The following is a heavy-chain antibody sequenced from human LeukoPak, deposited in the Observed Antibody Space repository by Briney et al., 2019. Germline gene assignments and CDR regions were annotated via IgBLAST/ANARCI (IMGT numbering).Heavy chain of an antibody. V-gene: IGHV3-21*04. Sequence: GGSLRLSCAASGFTFSSYSMNWVRQAPGKGLEWVSSISSSSSYIYYADSVKGRFTISRDNAKNSLYLQMNSLRAEDTAVYYCARDQTAAAVPLDYWGQGTLVTVSS. CDR1: GFTFSSYS. CDR3: ARDQTAAAVPLDY. J-gene: IGHJ4*02. D-gene: IGHD6-13*01. CDR2: ISSSSSYI.